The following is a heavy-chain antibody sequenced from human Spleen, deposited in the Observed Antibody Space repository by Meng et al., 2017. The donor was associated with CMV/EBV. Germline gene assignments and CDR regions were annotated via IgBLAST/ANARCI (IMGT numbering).Heavy chain of an antibody. CDR2: INHSGTT. D-gene: IGHD2-2*01. V-gene: IGHV4-34*01. CDR1: GGSFKEYY. CDR3: ARLGLYCTGTTCHYGDF. J-gene: IGHJ4*02. Sequence: GGSFKEYYWSWVRQPPGKGLEWIGEINHSGTTNYNPSLKSRVTMATDASKNQFSLRLSSVTAADTAVYYCARLGLYCTGTTCHYGDFWGRGTLVTVSS.